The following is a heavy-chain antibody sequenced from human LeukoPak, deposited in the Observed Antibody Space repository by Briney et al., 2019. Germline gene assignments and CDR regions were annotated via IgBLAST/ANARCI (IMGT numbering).Heavy chain of an antibody. J-gene: IGHJ4*02. CDR1: GFTLSSYS. V-gene: IGHV3-21*01. CDR3: ARVAYGDYYLDY. CDR2: ISTTSSHI. Sequence: PGGSLRLSCSASGFTLSSYSLNWVRQAPGKGLEWVSSISTTSSHIYYADSVKGRFTVSRDYAKNSLFLQMTSLRAEDTAVYYCARVAYGDYYLDYWGQGTLVTVSS. D-gene: IGHD4-17*01.